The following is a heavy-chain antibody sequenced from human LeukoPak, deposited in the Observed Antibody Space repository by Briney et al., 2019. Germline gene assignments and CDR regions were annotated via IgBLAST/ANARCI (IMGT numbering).Heavy chain of an antibody. D-gene: IGHD3-16*02. J-gene: IGHJ4*02. CDR3: ATDRTFGGVIVD. V-gene: IGHV3-9*01. CDR2: ISWNSGTI. Sequence: GGSLRLSCAACGFIFDDYAMHWVRQAPGKGLEWVSGISWNSGTIGYADSVKGRFTISRDNAKTSLYLQMNSLRAEDTALYYCATDRTFGGVIVDWGQGTLVTVS. CDR1: GFIFDDYA.